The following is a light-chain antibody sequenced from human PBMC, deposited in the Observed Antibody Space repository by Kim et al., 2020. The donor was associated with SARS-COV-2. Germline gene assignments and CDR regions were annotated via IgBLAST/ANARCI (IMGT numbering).Light chain of an antibody. CDR2: GEN. V-gene: IGLV3-19*01. CDR1: TLRSYD. Sequence: ALGEPVRITCEGDTLRSYDASWYKQKPGQAHVVVMYGENKRASGIPDRFSGSSSGNTASLTITGAQADDEADYYCNSRVSSHNRWVFGGGTQLTVL. CDR3: NSRVSSHNRWV. J-gene: IGLJ3*02.